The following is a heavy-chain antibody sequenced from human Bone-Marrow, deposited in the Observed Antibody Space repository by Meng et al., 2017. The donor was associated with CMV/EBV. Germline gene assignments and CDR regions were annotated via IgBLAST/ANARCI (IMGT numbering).Heavy chain of an antibody. CDR1: TLSSIE. Sequence: TLSSIEISWVRKAPRQGIGGMGGIITIFGKENYAQKFQGRVTITTDEYTSTAYMELSSLRSEDTAVYYCATYCSSTSCYSLRGFDYWGQGTLVTVSS. CDR3: ATYCSSTSCYSLRGFDY. CDR2: IITIFGKE. D-gene: IGHD2-2*02. V-gene: IGHV1-69*05. J-gene: IGHJ4*02.